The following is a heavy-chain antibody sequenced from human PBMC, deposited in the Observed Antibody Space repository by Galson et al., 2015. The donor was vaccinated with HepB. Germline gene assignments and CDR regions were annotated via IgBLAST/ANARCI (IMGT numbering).Heavy chain of an antibody. D-gene: IGHD4-17*01. J-gene: IGHJ5*02. CDR3: ARGHDYGDLYNWFDP. Sequence: SLRLSCAASGFTFSSYSMNWVRQAPGKGLEWVSSISSSSSYIYYADSVKGRFTISRDNAKNSLYLQMNSLRAEDTAVYYCARGHDYGDLYNWFDPWGQGALVTVSS. V-gene: IGHV3-21*01. CDR1: GFTFSSYS. CDR2: ISSSSSYI.